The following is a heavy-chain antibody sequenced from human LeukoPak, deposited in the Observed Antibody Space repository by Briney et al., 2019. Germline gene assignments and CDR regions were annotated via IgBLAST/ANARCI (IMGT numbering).Heavy chain of an antibody. CDR1: GFNFNVYS. J-gene: IGHJ4*02. CDR3: ARGDVWLL. D-gene: IGHD2-21*02. CDR2: ISGSSSDI. V-gene: IGHV3-21*01. Sequence: GGSLRLSCAASGFNFNVYSMSWVRQAPRKGLEWVSSISGSSSDIYYADSLKGRFTISRDNAKNSLYLQMNSLRADDTAVYYCARGDVWLLWGQGTLVTVSS.